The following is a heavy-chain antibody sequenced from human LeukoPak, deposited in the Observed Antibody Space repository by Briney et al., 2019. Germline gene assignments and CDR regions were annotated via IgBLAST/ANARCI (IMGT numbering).Heavy chain of an antibody. D-gene: IGHD3-10*02. CDR2: ISGSGTSI. CDR1: GFTFSTHD. J-gene: IGHJ6*04. CDR3: AELGITMIGGV. Sequence: GGSLRLSCTTSGFTFSTHDMDWVRQTPGKGLEWVSGISGSGTSIYYAESVRGRFTISRDNSKNTLFLQMNSLRAEDTAVYYCAELGITMIGGVWGKGTTVTISS. V-gene: IGHV3-23*01.